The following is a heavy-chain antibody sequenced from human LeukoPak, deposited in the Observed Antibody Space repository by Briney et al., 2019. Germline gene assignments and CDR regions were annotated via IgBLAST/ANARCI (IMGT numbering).Heavy chain of an antibody. D-gene: IGHD5-12*01. CDR2: INTIGNTI. Sequence: GGSLRLSCAASGFTFSSYTMGWVRQAPGKGLEWVSYINTIGNTISYADSVKDRFTISRDNAKNSLSLQMNSLRDDDSAVYYCAREGFYSGYDRWGQGTLVTVSS. J-gene: IGHJ4*02. CDR3: AREGFYSGYDR. CDR1: GFTFSSYT. V-gene: IGHV3-48*02.